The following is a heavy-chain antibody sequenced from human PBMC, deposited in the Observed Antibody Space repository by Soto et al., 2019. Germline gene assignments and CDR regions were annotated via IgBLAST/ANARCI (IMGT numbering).Heavy chain of an antibody. CDR3: ARDRGRQLVRYYYYGMDV. J-gene: IGHJ6*02. Sequence: PSQTIALTCAFSGSSVSSNSAAWNCIRQSPSRGLQSLGRTYYRSKWYNDYAVPVKSRITINPDTSKNQFSLQLNSVTPEDTAVYYCARDRGRQLVRYYYYGMDVWGQGTTVTVSS. D-gene: IGHD6-6*01. V-gene: IGHV6-1*01. CDR1: GSSVSSNSAA. CDR2: TYYRSKWYN.